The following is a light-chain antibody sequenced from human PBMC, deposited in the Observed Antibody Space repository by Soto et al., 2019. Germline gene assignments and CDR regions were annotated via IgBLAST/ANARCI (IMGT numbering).Light chain of an antibody. CDR3: QQYNSYLMYS. Sequence: DIQMTQSPSTLSASVGDRVTITCRASQSISSWLAWYQQKPGKAHKLLIYDASSLESGVPSRFSGSGSGTEFTITISCLQPDDFATYYCQQYNSYLMYSFGQGTKLEIK. J-gene: IGKJ2*01. CDR1: QSISSW. CDR2: DAS. V-gene: IGKV1-5*01.